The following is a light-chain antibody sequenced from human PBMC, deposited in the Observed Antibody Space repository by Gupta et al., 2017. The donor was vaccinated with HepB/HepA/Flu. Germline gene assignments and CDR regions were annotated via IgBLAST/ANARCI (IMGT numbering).Light chain of an antibody. CDR1: QNAKTN. CDR3: QQYDHWWT. Sequence: EIVMTPSPTTLSVSPGERATLSCRASQNAKTNLAWYQQKPGQAPRLLIYGASSRATNIPARFSGSGSGTEFTLTINSLQSEDFAIYYCQQYDHWWTFGQGTRVEIK. V-gene: IGKV3-15*01. J-gene: IGKJ1*01. CDR2: GAS.